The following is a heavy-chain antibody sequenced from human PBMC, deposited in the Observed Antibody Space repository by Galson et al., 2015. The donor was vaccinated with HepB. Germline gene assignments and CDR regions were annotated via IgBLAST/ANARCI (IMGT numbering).Heavy chain of an antibody. J-gene: IGHJ5*02. V-gene: IGHV1-69*05. CDR3: ARGGSGWYSWHNWFDP. Sequence: SVKVSCKASGGTFSSYAISWVRQAPGQGLEWMGGIIPIFGTANYAQKFQGRVTMTRDTSTSTVYMELSSLRSEDTAVYYCARGGSGWYSWHNWFDPWGQGTLVTVSS. CDR1: GGTFSSYA. D-gene: IGHD6-19*01. CDR2: IIPIFGTA.